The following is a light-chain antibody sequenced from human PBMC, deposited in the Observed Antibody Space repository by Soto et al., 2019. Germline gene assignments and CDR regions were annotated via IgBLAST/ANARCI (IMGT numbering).Light chain of an antibody. V-gene: IGLV1-44*01. J-gene: IGLJ2*01. CDR1: SSNIGSNT. CDR2: SNT. Sequence: QSVLTQPPSVPGTPGQRVTISCSGSSSNIGSNTVNWYQQLPGTTPKLVMYSNTRRPSGVPDRFSASKSGTSGSLVISGLQSDDEAEYYCAAWDDSQNGMVFGGGTKLTVL. CDR3: AAWDDSQNGMV.